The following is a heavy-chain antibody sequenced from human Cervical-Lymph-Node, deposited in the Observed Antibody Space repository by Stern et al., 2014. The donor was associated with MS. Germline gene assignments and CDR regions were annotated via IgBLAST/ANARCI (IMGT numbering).Heavy chain of an antibody. V-gene: IGHV3-15*01. CDR2: IKSKTDGGTS. J-gene: IGHJ4*02. CDR3: TTLYDMGY. Sequence: EVQLLESGGGLVKPGGSLRLSCAASGLTLSNAWLSWVRQAPGQGLEWVGRIKSKTDGGTSDYAAPVRGRFTISRDDSKNTLYLQMNSLKVEDTAVYYCTTLYDMGYWGQGSLVTVSS. D-gene: IGHD3-9*01. CDR1: GLTLSNAW.